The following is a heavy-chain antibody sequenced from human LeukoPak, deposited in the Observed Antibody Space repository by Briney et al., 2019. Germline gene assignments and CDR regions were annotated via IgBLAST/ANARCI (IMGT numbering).Heavy chain of an antibody. CDR2: ISGSGGST. CDR1: GFTFSSYA. D-gene: IGHD3-3*01. J-gene: IGHJ4*02. Sequence: PGGSLRLSCAASGFTFSSYAMSWVRQAPGKGLEWVSAISGSGGSTYYADSVKGRFTISRDNSKNTLYLQMNSLRAEDTAVYYCAKDLIRITIFGVVTIPGYFDYWGQGTLVTVSS. V-gene: IGHV3-23*01. CDR3: AKDLIRITIFGVVTIPGYFDY.